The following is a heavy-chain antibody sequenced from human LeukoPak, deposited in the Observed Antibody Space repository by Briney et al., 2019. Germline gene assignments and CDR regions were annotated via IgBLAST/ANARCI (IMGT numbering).Heavy chain of an antibody. CDR2: INHSGST. Sequence: SETLSLTCAVYGGSFSGYYWSWIRQPPGKGLEWIGEINHSGSTNYNPSLKSRVTISVDTSKNQFSLQLSSVTAADTAVYYCARGRGGYCSGGSCPGGWFDPWGQGTLVTVSS. J-gene: IGHJ5*02. CDR3: ARGRGGYCSGGSCPGGWFDP. D-gene: IGHD2-15*01. CDR1: GGSFSGYY. V-gene: IGHV4-34*01.